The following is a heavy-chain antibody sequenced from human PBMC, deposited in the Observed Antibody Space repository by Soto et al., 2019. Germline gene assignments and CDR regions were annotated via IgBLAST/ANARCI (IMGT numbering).Heavy chain of an antibody. CDR3: ATWHEREHAFDV. CDR1: ELPIGGKKY. Sequence: DVQLGESGGGWIKPGRSLSFSGAALELPIGGKKYLAGFRKAPGKGLEWVSALYDVDGSFYADSVTGRFTTSSDSSKTTVYLQMNDLRPDDTAVYYCATWHEREHAFDVWGQGTTVTISS. D-gene: IGHD1-1*01. J-gene: IGHJ3*01. V-gene: IGHV3-53*01. CDR2: LYDVDGS.